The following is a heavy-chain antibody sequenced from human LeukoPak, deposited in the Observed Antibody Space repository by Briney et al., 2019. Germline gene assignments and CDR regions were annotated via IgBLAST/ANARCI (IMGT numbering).Heavy chain of an antibody. J-gene: IGHJ4*02. CDR1: GYSFTTYW. V-gene: IGHV5-51*01. CDR3: ARRSSSSADLDY. D-gene: IGHD6-6*01. Sequence: GESLKISCKASGYSFTTYWIGWVRQMPGKGLEWMGIIYPGDSDTRYSPSFQGQVTFSADKSISTAYLQWSSLKASDTAMYYCARRSSSSADLDYWGQGTLVTASS. CDR2: IYPGDSDT.